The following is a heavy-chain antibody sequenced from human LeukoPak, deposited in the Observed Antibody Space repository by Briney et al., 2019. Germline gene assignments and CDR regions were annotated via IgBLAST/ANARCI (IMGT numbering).Heavy chain of an antibody. Sequence: SETLSLTCAVYGGSFSGYYWSWIRQPPGKGLEWIGYIYYSGSTNYNPSLKSRVTISVDTSKNQFSLKLSSVTAADTAVYYCARAGGYCSGGSCLPDYWGQGTLVTVSS. CDR3: ARAGGYCSGGSCLPDY. J-gene: IGHJ4*02. V-gene: IGHV4-59*01. CDR2: IYYSGST. D-gene: IGHD2-15*01. CDR1: GGSFSGYY.